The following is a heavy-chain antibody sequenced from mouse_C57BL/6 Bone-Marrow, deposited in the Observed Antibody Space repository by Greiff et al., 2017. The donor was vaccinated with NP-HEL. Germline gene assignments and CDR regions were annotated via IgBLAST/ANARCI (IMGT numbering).Heavy chain of an antibody. V-gene: IGHV5-6*02. D-gene: IGHD1-1*01. J-gene: IGHJ2*01. Sequence: EVMLVESGGDLVKPGGSLKLSCAASGFTFSSYGMSWVRQTPDKRLEWVATISSGGSYTYYPDSVKGRFTISRDNAKNTLYLQMSRLKSEDTAMYYCARRFITTVVYFDYWGQGTTLTVSS. CDR1: GFTFSSYG. CDR3: ARRFITTVVYFDY. CDR2: ISSGGSYT.